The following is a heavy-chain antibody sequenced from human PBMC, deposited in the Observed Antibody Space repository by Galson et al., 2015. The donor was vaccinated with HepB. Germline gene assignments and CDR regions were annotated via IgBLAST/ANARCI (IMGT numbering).Heavy chain of an antibody. J-gene: IGHJ4*02. CDR3: ARLGIEVANTDH. Sequence: SVKVSCKASGYTFTSYGISWVRQAPGQGLERMGIINPSGGSTSYAQKFRGRVTMTRDTSTSTVYMELSGLTSDDTAVYYCARLGIEVANTDHWGQGTLVTVSS. CDR1: GYTFTSYG. V-gene: IGHV1-46*01. D-gene: IGHD6-19*01. CDR2: INPSGGST.